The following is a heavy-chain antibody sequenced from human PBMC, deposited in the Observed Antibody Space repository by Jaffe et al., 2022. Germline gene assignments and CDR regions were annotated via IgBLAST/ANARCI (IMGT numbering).Heavy chain of an antibody. J-gene: IGHJ4*02. CDR3: ARDRFPYGSGPFDY. CDR1: GFTFSSYW. CDR2: INSDESST. Sequence: EVQLVESGGGLVQPGGSLRLSCAASGFTFSSYWMHWVRQAPGKGLVWVSRINSDESSTSFADSVKGRFIISRDNAKNTLYLQMNSLRGEDTAVYYCARDRFPYGSGPFDYWGQGTLVTVSS. D-gene: IGHD3-10*01. V-gene: IGHV3-74*01.